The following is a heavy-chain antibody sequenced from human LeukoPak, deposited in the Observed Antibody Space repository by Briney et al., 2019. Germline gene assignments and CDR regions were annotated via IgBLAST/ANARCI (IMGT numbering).Heavy chain of an antibody. Sequence: SETLSLTCTVSGGSISSYYWSWIRQPPGKGLEWIGYIYYSGSTNYNPSLKSRVTISVDTSKNQFSLKLSSVTAADTAVYYCARLPYYYGSGNPSSRFDPWGQGTLVTVSS. CDR3: ARLPYYYGSGNPSSRFDP. V-gene: IGHV4-59*01. CDR2: IYYSGST. J-gene: IGHJ5*02. D-gene: IGHD3-10*01. CDR1: GGSISSYY.